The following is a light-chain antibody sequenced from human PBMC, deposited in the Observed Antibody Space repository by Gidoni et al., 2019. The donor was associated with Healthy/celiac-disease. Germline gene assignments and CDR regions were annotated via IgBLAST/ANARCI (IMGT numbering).Light chain of an antibody. V-gene: IGKV3-20*01. CDR3: QQYSGSPT. J-gene: IGKJ1*01. Sequence: VLTPSPGTLSLSPGERATLSCMASQTVSIRYLACYQQKPGQAPRLLIYGSASRATGIADRFSGSGAGTDFPLTISRQEPEDFALYYCQQYSGSPTFGQGTRVEI. CDR1: QTVSIRY. CDR2: GSA.